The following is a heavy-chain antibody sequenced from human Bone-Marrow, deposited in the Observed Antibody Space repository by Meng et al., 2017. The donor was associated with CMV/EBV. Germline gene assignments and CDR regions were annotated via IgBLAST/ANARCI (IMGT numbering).Heavy chain of an antibody. D-gene: IGHD3-10*01. V-gene: IGHV4-59*01. CDR1: GGSISNYY. CDR2: IYDRGST. J-gene: IGHJ6*02. CDR3: ARGYDVPGNYYGMDV. Sequence: SETLSLTCNVSGGSISNYYWSWIRQTPGKGLEWIAYIYDRGSTNYNPSLKSRVTISLDTSKNQVPLKLRSVTAADSAVYYCARGYDVPGNYYGMDVWGQGTTVTVSS.